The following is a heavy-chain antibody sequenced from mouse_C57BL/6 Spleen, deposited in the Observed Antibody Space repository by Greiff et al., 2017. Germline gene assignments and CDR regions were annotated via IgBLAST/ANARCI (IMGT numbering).Heavy chain of an antibody. D-gene: IGHD2-13*01. J-gene: IGHJ4*01. V-gene: IGHV5-9-1*02. CDR2: ISSGGDYI. CDR1: GFTFSSYA. CDR3: TRDGDVYAMDY. Sequence: EVNVVESGEGLVKPGGSLKLSCAASGFTFSSYAMSWVRQTPGKRLEWVAYISSGGDYIYYADTVKGRFTISRDNARNTLYLQMSSLKSEDTAMYYCTRDGDVYAMDYWGQGTSVTVSS.